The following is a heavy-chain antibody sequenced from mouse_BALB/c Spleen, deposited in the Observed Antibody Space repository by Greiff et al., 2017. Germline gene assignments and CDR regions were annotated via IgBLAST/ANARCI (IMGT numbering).Heavy chain of an antibody. J-gene: IGHJ2*01. V-gene: IGHV5-6*01. CDR1: GFTFSSYG. CDR3: AREGDYDY. Sequence: EVKLMESGGDLVKPGGSLKLSCAASGFTFSSYGMSWVRQTPDNRLEWVATISSGGSYTYYPDSVKGRFTISRDNAKNTLYLQMSSLKSEDTAMYYCAREGDYDYWGQGTTLTVSS. CDR2: ISSGGSYT. D-gene: IGHD2-4*01.